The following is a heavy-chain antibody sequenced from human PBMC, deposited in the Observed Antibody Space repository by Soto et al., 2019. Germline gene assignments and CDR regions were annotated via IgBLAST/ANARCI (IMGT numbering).Heavy chain of an antibody. CDR3: ATDPYCGSAPGCSALDA. CDR2: ISAYNGNT. CDR1: GYRFTSSG. D-gene: IGHD2-21*01. J-gene: IGHJ6*02. V-gene: IGHV1-18*04. Sequence: QVHLVQSGAEVKKPGASVKVSCKASGYRFTSSGFSWVRQAPGQGLEWMGWISAYNGNTLYAQKFKGRVTMTTDTSTSTAYMELGSLRSDDTAVYYCATDPYCGSAPGCSALDAWGQGTTVTVSS.